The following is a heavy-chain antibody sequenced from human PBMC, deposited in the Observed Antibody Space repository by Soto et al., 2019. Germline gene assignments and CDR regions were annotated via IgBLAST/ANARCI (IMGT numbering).Heavy chain of an antibody. CDR3: ARREYCSGGSCYIYRPAFDI. D-gene: IGHD2-15*01. J-gene: IGHJ3*02. V-gene: IGHV1-69*13. CDR1: GGTFSSYA. CDR2: IIPIFGTA. Sequence: VKVSCKASGGTFSSYAISWVRQAPGQGLERMGGIIPIFGTANYAQKFQGRVTITADESTSTAYMELSSLRSEDTAVYYCARREYCSGGSCYIYRPAFDIWGQGTTVTVSS.